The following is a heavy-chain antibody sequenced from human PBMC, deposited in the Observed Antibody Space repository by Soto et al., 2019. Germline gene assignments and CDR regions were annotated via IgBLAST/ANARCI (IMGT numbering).Heavy chain of an antibody. CDR3: APHAKRDYIFY. V-gene: IGHV4-39*01. Sequence: SETLSLTCAVSGGSISSNIYYWGWIRQPPGKWLEWIGSISFSGSTYYNPSLKSRVTISVDTSKNQFSLNLNSVTAADTAVYYCAPHAKRDYIFYWGQGTLVTVYS. CDR1: GGSISSNIYY. J-gene: IGHJ4*02. CDR2: ISFSGST.